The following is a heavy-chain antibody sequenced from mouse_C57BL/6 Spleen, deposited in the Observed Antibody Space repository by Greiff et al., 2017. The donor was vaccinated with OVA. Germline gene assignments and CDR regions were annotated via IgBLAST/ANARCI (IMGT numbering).Heavy chain of an antibody. J-gene: IGHJ2*01. D-gene: IGHD2-3*01. V-gene: IGHV1-5*01. CDR2: IYPGNSDT. CDR3: TSYDGYQYYFYY. CDR1: GYTFTSYW. Sequence: VQLKESGPVLARPGASVKMSCKTSGYTFTSYWMHWVKQRPGQGLEWIGAIYPGNSDTSYNQKFKGKAKLTAVTSASTAYMELSSLTNEDSAVYYCTSYDGYQYYFYYWGQGTTLTVSS.